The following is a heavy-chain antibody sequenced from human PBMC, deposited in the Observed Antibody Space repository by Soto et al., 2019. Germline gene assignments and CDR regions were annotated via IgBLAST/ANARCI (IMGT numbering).Heavy chain of an antibody. Sequence: GGSLRLSCAASGFTFSSYGMHWVRQAPGKGLEWVAVISYDGSNKYYADSVKGRFTISRDNSKNTLYLQMNSLRAEDTAVYYCAKDRRKAASGTQPLRYWGQRTLVTVSS. CDR2: ISYDGSNK. J-gene: IGHJ4*02. CDR3: AKDRRKAASGTQPLRY. V-gene: IGHV3-30*18. CDR1: GFTFSSYG. D-gene: IGHD6-13*01.